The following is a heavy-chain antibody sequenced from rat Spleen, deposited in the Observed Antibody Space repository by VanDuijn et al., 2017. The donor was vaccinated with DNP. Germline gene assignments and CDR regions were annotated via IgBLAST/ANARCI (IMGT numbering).Heavy chain of an antibody. CDR3: ARSGGYSERPFDY. V-gene: IGHV2-1*01. D-gene: IGHD1-11*01. CDR1: GFSLTNFG. J-gene: IGHJ2*01. CDR2: IWGDGST. Sequence: VQLKESGPGLVQPSQTLSLTCTVSGFSLTNFGIIWVRQPPGKGLEWMGGIWGDGSTDYNSARKSRLSISRDTSKSQVFLKMNSLQTEDIATYYWARSGGYSERPFDYGGQGVMVTVSS.